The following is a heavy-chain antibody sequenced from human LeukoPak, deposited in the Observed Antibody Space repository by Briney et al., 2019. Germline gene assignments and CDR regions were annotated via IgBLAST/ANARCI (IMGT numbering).Heavy chain of an antibody. CDR3: ARVRYYDRSGYIEGDAFDI. Sequence: SETLSLTCTVSGGSISNNYWSWIRRPPRKGLEWIGSIYHSGSTYYSPSLRSRVTISVDTSKNEFSLKLSSVTPADTAVYYCARVRYYDRSGYIEGDAFDIWGQGTMVSVSS. CDR1: GGSISNNY. V-gene: IGHV4-38-2*02. D-gene: IGHD3-22*01. CDR2: IYHSGST. J-gene: IGHJ3*02.